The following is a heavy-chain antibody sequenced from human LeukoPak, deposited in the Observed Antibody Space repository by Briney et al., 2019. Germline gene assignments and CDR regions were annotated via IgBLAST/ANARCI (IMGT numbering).Heavy chain of an antibody. CDR3: AKDVDYYGSGSYYNLYYYYYMDV. V-gene: IGHV3-23*01. CDR2: ISGSVGST. D-gene: IGHD3-10*01. J-gene: IGHJ6*03. Sequence: PGGSLRLSCAASGFTFSSYAMSWVRQAPGKGLEWVSAISGSVGSTYYADSVKGRFTISRDNSKNTLYLQMNSLRAEDTAVYYCAKDVDYYGSGSYYNLYYYYYMDVWGKGTTVTVSS. CDR1: GFTFSSYA.